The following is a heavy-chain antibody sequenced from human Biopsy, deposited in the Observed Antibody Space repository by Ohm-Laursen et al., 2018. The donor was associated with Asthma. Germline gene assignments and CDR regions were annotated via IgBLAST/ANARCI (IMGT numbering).Heavy chain of an antibody. J-gene: IGHJ4*02. Sequence: SETLSLTCTVSGGSINIGDYYWSWIRQPPGKGMEWIGSMYHSGSPYYHPSLKSRATISVDTSKNQLSLKMSSVTAADTAVYFCVRHQYSSSWSTFDYWGQGALVTVSS. CDR2: MYHSGSP. V-gene: IGHV4-39*01. D-gene: IGHD3-22*01. CDR3: VRHQYSSSWSTFDY. CDR1: GGSINIGDYY.